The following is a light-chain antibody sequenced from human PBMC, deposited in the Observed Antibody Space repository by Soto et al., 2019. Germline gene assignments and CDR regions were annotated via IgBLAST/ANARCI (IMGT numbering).Light chain of an antibody. Sequence: DIQMTQSPSTLSASVGDRVTITCRASQSISSWLAWYQQKPGKAPKLLIYDASSLESGVPSRFSGSGSGTEFTLTTSSLQPDDFATYYCQQYNSYSVTFGQGTKVEIK. J-gene: IGKJ1*01. V-gene: IGKV1-5*01. CDR1: QSISSW. CDR2: DAS. CDR3: QQYNSYSVT.